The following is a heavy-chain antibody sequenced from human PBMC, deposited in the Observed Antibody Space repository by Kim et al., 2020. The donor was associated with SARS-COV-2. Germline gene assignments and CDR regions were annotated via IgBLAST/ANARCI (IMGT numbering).Heavy chain of an antibody. CDR1: GFTFSSYA. J-gene: IGHJ4*02. Sequence: GGSLRLSCAASGFTFSSYAMSWVRQAPGKGLEWVSAISGSGGSTYYADSVKGRFTISRDNSKNTLYLQMNSLRAEDTAVYYCAKEEAIVVVPAAPIDYWGQGTLVTVSS. CDR3: AKEEAIVVVPAAPIDY. CDR2: ISGSGGST. V-gene: IGHV3-23*01. D-gene: IGHD2-2*01.